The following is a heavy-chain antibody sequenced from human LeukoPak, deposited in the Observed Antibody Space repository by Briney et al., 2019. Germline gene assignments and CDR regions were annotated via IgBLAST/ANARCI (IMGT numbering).Heavy chain of an antibody. D-gene: IGHD6-6*01. Sequence: PGGSLRLSCAASGFSFSNYWMTWVRQAPGKGLEWVANINQDGSVKYFVDSLTGRFTISRDNAKNSVFLQMNSLRVEDTAVHYCTRIGYSSSSLDYWGQGTLVTVSS. CDR2: INQDGSVK. V-gene: IGHV3-7*01. CDR1: GFSFSNYW. CDR3: TRIGYSSSSLDY. J-gene: IGHJ4*02.